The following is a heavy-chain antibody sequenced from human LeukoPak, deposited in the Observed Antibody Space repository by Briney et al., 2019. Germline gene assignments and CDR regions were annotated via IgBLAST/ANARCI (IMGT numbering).Heavy chain of an antibody. J-gene: IGHJ4*02. CDR3: SRENGAFSPFGY. V-gene: IGHV4-4*02. Sequence: PSETLSLTCGVSGCSISNTNWWSLVRQPPGQGLEWIGEISLTGLTHYNPSLESRVTVSLDKSKNQLSLNLTSVTAANTAVYYCSRENGAFSPFGYWGQGTLVTVLS. D-gene: IGHD2-8*01. CDR1: GCSISNTNW. CDR2: ISLTGLT.